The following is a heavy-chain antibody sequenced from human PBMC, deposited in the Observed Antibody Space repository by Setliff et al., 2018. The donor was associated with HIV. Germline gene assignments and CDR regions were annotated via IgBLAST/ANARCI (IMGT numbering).Heavy chain of an antibody. Sequence: PSETLSLTCTVSGDSISGYYRSWVRQPPGKGLEWIGYVYYSGSTNYNPSLKSRVTLSFDTSKNNFSLNLNSVTATDTAVYYCARGLKGGGYYFDYWGQGTLVTVSS. V-gene: IGHV4-59*01. CDR1: GDSISGYY. D-gene: IGHD1-26*01. CDR2: VYYSGST. J-gene: IGHJ4*02. CDR3: ARGLKGGGYYFDY.